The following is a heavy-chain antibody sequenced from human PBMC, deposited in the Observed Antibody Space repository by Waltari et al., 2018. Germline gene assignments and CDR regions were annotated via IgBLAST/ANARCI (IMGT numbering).Heavy chain of an antibody. CDR3: AREIAVTGQYYFDY. Sequence: EVQLVESGGDSVQPGGSLRLSCAVSGFTFISYWMHWVRQDPGKGLGWVQRINRDGSTTTYADSVKGRFTISRDNAKNTLYLQMNSLRAEDMAVYYCAREIAVTGQYYFDYWGQGTLVTVSS. D-gene: IGHD6-13*01. J-gene: IGHJ4*02. CDR2: INRDGSTT. CDR1: GFTFISYW. V-gene: IGHV3-74*01.